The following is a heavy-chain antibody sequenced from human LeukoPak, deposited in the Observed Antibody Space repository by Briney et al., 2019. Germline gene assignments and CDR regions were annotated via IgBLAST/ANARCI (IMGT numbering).Heavy chain of an antibody. J-gene: IGHJ4*02. CDR3: ARFEYYYDSEVYY. CDR1: GYSISSGYY. CDR2: IYHSGST. Sequence: SETLSLTCTVSGYSISSGYYWGWIRQPPGKGLEWIGSIYHSGSTYYNPSLKSRVTISVDTSKNQFSLKLSSVTAADTAVYYCARFEYYYDSEVYYWGQGTLATVSS. V-gene: IGHV4-38-2*02. D-gene: IGHD3-22*01.